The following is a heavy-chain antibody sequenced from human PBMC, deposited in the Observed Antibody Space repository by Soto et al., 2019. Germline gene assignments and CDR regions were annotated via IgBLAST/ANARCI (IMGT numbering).Heavy chain of an antibody. V-gene: IGHV3-23*01. Sequence: EVQLLESGGGLVQPGGSLRLSCAASGFTFSTYTMSWVRRAPGKGLEWVSAISGSGASPSYADSVQGRFTISRDNPKRPLYLQMNNLRAEDTAVYYCVKASCSTTNSYVPDYWGKGTLVTVSS. CDR2: ISGSGASP. CDR1: GFTFSTYT. D-gene: IGHD2-2*01. CDR3: VKASCSTTNSYVPDY. J-gene: IGHJ4*02.